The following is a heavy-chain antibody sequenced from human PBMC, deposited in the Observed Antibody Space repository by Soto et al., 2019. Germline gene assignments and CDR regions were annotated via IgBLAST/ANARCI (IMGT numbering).Heavy chain of an antibody. Sequence: GESLKISCAASGFTFSYYSMNWVRQAPGKGLEWLSSISTSSTTIYYADSVKGRFTISRDNARNSLFLHMNSLRAEDTAVYYCARLEYSSSSAYWGQGTLVTVSS. D-gene: IGHD6-6*01. CDR1: GFTFSYYS. CDR2: ISTSSTTI. CDR3: ARLEYSSSSAY. V-gene: IGHV3-48*04. J-gene: IGHJ4*02.